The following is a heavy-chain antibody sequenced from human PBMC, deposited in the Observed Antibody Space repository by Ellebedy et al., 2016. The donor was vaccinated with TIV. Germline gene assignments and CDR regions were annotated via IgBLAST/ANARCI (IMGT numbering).Heavy chain of an antibody. CDR2: ISYDGSYK. CDR3: ARDLSGSKGRFDY. CDR1: GFTFSSYA. V-gene: IGHV3-30*04. D-gene: IGHD1-26*01. Sequence: GESLKISCAASGFTFSSYAMHWVRQAPGKGLEWVAVISYDGSYKYYADSVKGRFTISRDNSKNTLYLQMNSLRAEDTAVYYCARDLSGSKGRFDYWGQGTLVTVSS. J-gene: IGHJ4*02.